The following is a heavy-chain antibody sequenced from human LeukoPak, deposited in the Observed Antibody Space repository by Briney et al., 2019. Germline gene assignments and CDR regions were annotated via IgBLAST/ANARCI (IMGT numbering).Heavy chain of an antibody. J-gene: IGHJ4*02. CDR3: ARAHYYDSSGYYYLRYFDY. Sequence: SGRTLRLSCAASGFIFSSYGMSWVRQAPGKGLEWVSGISGSGSSTYYADSVKGRFTISRDNSKNTLYLQMNSLRAEDTAVYYCARAHYYDSSGYYYLRYFDYWGQGTLVTVSS. CDR2: ISGSGSST. D-gene: IGHD3-22*01. V-gene: IGHV3-23*01. CDR1: GFIFSSYG.